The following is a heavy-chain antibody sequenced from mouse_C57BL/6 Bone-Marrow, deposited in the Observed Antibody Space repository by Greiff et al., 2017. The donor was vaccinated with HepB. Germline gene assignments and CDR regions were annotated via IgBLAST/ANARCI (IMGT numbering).Heavy chain of an antibody. Sequence: EVQRVESGGGLVKPGGSLKLSCAASGFTFSSYAMSWVRQTPEKRLEWVATISDGGSYTYYPDNVKGRFTISRDNAKNNLYLQMSHLKSEDTAMYYCARVTIYYGNYWFAYWGQGTLVTVSA. V-gene: IGHV5-4*01. CDR1: GFTFSSYA. CDR3: ARVTIYYGNYWFAY. J-gene: IGHJ3*01. D-gene: IGHD2-1*01. CDR2: ISDGGSYT.